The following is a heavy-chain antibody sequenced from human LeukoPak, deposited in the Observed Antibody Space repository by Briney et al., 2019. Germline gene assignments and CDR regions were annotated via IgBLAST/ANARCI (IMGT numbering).Heavy chain of an antibody. J-gene: IGHJ4*02. CDR2: ISRDGDKT. CDR3: AKEKVPNDY. D-gene: IGHD2-2*01. V-gene: IGHV3-23*01. Sequence: GGSLRLSCAGSGFIFRTHWMSWVRQAPGKGLEWVSGISRDGDKTYYVDSVEGRFTISRDTSKNTLYLQMDTLRVEDTATYYCAKEKVPNDYWGQGTLVTVSS. CDR1: GFIFRTHW.